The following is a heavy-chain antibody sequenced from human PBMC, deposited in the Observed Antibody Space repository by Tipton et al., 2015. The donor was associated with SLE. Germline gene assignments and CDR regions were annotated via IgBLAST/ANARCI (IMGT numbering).Heavy chain of an antibody. J-gene: IGHJ5*02. CDR2: INWNSENI. CDR1: GFTFDDYA. Sequence: SLRLSCAASGFTFDDYAMHWVRQVPGKGLEWVSGINWNSENIGYADSVKGRFIISRDNAKNSLFLQMNSLRPEDTALYYCAKDSGCGWYNWFDPWGQGTLVTVSS. D-gene: IGHD6-19*01. V-gene: IGHV3-9*01. CDR3: AKDSGCGWYNWFDP.